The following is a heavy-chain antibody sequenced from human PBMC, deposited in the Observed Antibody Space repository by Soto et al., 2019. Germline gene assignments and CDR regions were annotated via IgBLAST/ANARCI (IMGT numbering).Heavy chain of an antibody. CDR1: GYSLTELY. D-gene: IGHD1-7*01. CDR2: FDPEDGQT. CDR3: ATSLELPLGVDI. J-gene: IGHJ6*02. Sequence: ASVKVSCKVSGYSLTELYIHWVRQAPEKGLEWMGSFDPEDGQTSNTQKFQDRVNMTGETSSDTGYMELSNLRSEDTAIYYCATSLELPLGVDIWGQGTTVTVSS. V-gene: IGHV1-24*01.